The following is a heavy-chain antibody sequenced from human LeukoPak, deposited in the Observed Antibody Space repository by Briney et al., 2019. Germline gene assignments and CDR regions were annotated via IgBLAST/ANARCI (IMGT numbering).Heavy chain of an antibody. J-gene: IGHJ4*02. V-gene: IGHV5-51*01. Sequence: GESLKISCKGSEYSFTSHWIGWARQMPGKGLEWMGIIYPGDSDTKYSPSFQGQVTISADKSISTAYLQWSSLEASDSAMYYCARNPDDYFDYWGQGTLVTVSS. CDR3: ARNPDDYFDY. CDR1: EYSFTSHW. CDR2: IYPGDSDT.